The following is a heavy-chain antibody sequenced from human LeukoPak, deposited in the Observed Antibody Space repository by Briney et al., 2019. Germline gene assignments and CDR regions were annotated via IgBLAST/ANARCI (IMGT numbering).Heavy chain of an antibody. CDR2: IYSGGST. D-gene: IGHD1-1*01. V-gene: IGHV3-53*01. Sequence: PGGSLRLSCAASGFTVSSNYMSWVRQAPGKGLEWVSVIYSGGSTYYADSVQGRFTISRDNSRDTVYLQMNSLRAEDTAVYYCAKAPQTIAREYYFDYWGQGTLVTVSS. CDR1: GFTVSSNY. J-gene: IGHJ4*02. CDR3: AKAPQTIAREYYFDY.